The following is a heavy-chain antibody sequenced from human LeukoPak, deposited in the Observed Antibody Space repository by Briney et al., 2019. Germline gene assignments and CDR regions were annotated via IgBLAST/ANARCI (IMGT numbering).Heavy chain of an antibody. V-gene: IGHV3-23*01. Sequence: GGSLRLSCAASGFRIRLYVMSWVRQAPGKGLEWVSDISGSGTSTHYADSVKGRFTISRDNSKKTLNLQMNSLTAEDTAVYYCAKVDSSERSGIWTAFDVWGRGTIVTVSS. D-gene: IGHD3-3*01. CDR3: AKVDSSERSGIWTAFDV. CDR1: GFRIRLYV. CDR2: ISGSGTST. J-gene: IGHJ3*01.